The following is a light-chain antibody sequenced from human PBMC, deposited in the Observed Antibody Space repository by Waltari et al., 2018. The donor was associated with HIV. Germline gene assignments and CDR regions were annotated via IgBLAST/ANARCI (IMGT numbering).Light chain of an antibody. Sequence: QSALTQPVSVSGSPGQSITISCTGSSSDVGSYKHVSWYQQHPGKAPRLIIYEVSKRPSGVSNRYSASKSGKTASLTVSGLRAEDEADYYCSSYAGSSTFVIFGGGTKLTVL. J-gene: IGLJ2*01. CDR2: EVS. CDR3: SSYAGSSTFVI. V-gene: IGLV2-23*02. CDR1: SSDVGSYKH.